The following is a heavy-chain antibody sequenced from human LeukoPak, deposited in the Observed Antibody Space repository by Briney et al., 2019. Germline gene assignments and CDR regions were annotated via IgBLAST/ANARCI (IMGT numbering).Heavy chain of an antibody. J-gene: IGHJ4*02. V-gene: IGHV3-30*19. D-gene: IGHD6-13*01. CDR1: GFTFSTYG. CDR3: ARVDWKTGYSSFDY. CDR2: ISYDGSNK. Sequence: PGGSLRLSCAASGFTFSTYGVHWVRQAPGKGLEWVAVISYDGSNKYYADSVKGRFTISRDNSKNTLYLQMNSLRAEDTAVYYCARVDWKTGYSSFDYWGQGTLVTVSS.